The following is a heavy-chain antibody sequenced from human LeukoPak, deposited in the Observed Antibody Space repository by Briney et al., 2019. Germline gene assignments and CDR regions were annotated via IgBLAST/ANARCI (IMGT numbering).Heavy chain of an antibody. CDR1: GFTFSSYG. D-gene: IGHD1-26*01. CDR2: IWYDGSNK. Sequence: GRSLRLSCAASGFTFSSYGMHWVRQAPGKGLEWVAVIWYDGSNKYYADSVKGRFTVSRGNSKNTLYLQMNSLRAEDTAVYYCAREGVGATGGNWFDPWGQGTLVTVSS. V-gene: IGHV3-33*01. CDR3: AREGVGATGGNWFDP. J-gene: IGHJ5*02.